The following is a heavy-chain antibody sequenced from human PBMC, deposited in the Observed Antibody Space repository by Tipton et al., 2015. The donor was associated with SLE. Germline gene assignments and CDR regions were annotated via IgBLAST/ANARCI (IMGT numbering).Heavy chain of an antibody. D-gene: IGHD1-26*01. CDR2: IYHSGST. J-gene: IGHJ6*02. Sequence: TLSLTCTVSGYSISSGYYWGWIRQPPGKGLEWIGSIYHSGSTYYNPSLKSRVTISVDRSKNQFSLKLSSVTAADTAVYYCARIPSLYSGTYYYYYGMDVWGQGTTVTVSS. CDR3: ARIPSLYSGTYYYYYGMDV. V-gene: IGHV4-38-2*02. CDR1: GYSISSGYY.